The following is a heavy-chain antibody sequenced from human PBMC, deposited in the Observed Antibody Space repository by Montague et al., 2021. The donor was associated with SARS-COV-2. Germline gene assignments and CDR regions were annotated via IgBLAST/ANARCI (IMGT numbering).Heavy chain of an antibody. J-gene: IGHJ6*03. Sequence: SETLSLTCAVHGGPFSTYSWNWIRQPPGKGLEWIGEIHHGGSTNYNPSLKSRVTISADTSKNQFSLKLTSVAAADTAVYYCARLGDRVVPSPILGVGPYYSYYYMDVWGKGTTVTVSS. CDR3: ARLGDRVVPSPILGVGPYYSYYYMDV. CDR1: GGPFSTYS. D-gene: IGHD3-10*01. V-gene: IGHV4-34*01. CDR2: IHHGGST.